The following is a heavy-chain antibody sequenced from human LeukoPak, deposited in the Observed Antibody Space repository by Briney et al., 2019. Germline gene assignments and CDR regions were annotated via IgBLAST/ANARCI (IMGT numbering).Heavy chain of an antibody. CDR2: ISYDGSNK. D-gene: IGHD1-26*01. CDR3: AREGAGNWFDP. Sequence: GSLRLSCAASGFTFSSYAMHWVRQAPGKGLEWVAVISYDGSNKYYADSVKGRFTISRDNSKNTLYLQMNSLRAEDTAVYYCAREGAGNWFDPWGQGTLVTVSS. CDR1: GFTFSSYA. J-gene: IGHJ5*02. V-gene: IGHV3-30-3*01.